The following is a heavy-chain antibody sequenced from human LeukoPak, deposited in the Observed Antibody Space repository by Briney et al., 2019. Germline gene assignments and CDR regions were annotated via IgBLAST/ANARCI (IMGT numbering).Heavy chain of an antibody. CDR1: GGSISSYY. CDR2: IYTSGST. CDR3: ARQEIVGATALFDY. D-gene: IGHD1-26*01. J-gene: IGHJ4*02. Sequence: SETLSLTCTVSGGSISSYYWSWIRQPPGKGLEWIGYIYTSGSTNYNPSLKSRVTISVDTSKSQFSLKLSSVTAADTAVYYCARQEIVGATALFDYWGQGTLVTVSS. V-gene: IGHV4-4*09.